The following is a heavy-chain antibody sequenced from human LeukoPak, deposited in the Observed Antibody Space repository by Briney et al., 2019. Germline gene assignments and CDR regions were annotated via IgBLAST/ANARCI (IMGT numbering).Heavy chain of an antibody. CDR1: GYTFTSCA. D-gene: IGHD3-22*01. CDR3: AIFGSSGYYYVGLDAFDI. J-gene: IGHJ3*02. Sequence: ASVKVSCKSSGYTFTSCAMNWVRQAPGQGLEWMGWINTNTGNPTYAQGFTGRFVFSLDTSVSTAYLQISSLKAEDTAVYYCAIFGSSGYYYVGLDAFDIWGQGTMVTVSS. CDR2: INTNTGNP. V-gene: IGHV7-4-1*02.